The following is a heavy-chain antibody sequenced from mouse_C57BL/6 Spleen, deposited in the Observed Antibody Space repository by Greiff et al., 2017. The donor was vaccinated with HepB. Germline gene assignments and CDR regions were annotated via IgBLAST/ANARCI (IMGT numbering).Heavy chain of an antibody. D-gene: IGHD2-5*01. CDR3: ANYYSNYLGAMDY. CDR2: ISSGSSTI. V-gene: IGHV5-17*01. Sequence: EVMLVESGGGLVKPGGSLKLSCAASGFTFSDYGMHWVRQAPEKGLEWVAYISSGSSTIYYADTVKGRFTISRDNAKNTLFLQMTSLRSEDTAMYYCANYYSNYLGAMDYWGQGTSVTVSS. CDR1: GFTFSDYG. J-gene: IGHJ4*01.